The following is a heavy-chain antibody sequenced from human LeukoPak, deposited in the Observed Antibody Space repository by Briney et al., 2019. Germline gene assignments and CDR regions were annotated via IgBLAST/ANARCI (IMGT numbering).Heavy chain of an antibody. V-gene: IGHV3-21*01. D-gene: IGHD3-3*01. CDR3: ARDRGITIFGVVIEYFDY. CDR1: GFTFSSYA. J-gene: IGHJ4*02. Sequence: GGSLRLSCAASGFTFSSYAMHWVRQAPGKGLEWVSSISSSSSYIYYADSVKGRFTISRDNAKNSLYLQMNSLRAEDTAVYYCARDRGITIFGVVIEYFDYWGQGTLVTVSS. CDR2: ISSSSSYI.